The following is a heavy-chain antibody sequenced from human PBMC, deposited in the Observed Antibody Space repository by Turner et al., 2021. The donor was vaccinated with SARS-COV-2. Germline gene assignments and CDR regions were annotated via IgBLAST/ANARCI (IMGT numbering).Heavy chain of an antibody. J-gene: IGHJ6*02. CDR1: GGTFSSNA. D-gene: IGHD2-21*02. Sequence: HVQLVQSGAEVKKPGSSVKVSCKASGGTFSSNAISWVRQAPGQGLEWMGVIIPIFGTANYAQKFQGRVTITADESTSTAYMELSSLRSEDTAVYYWASDTVVTPLYGMDVWGQGTTVTVSS. CDR2: IIPIFGTA. V-gene: IGHV1-69*01. CDR3: ASDTVVTPLYGMDV.